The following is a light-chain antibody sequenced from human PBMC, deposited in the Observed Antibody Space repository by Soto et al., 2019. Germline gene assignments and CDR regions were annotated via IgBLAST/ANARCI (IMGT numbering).Light chain of an antibody. CDR3: QQYGSSPRT. CDR2: GAS. CDR1: QSVSSSY. V-gene: IGKV3-20*01. J-gene: IGKJ1*01. Sequence: IVLTPSPGTLSLSPGERATVSCRASQSVSSSYLAWYQQKPGQAPRLLIYGASSRATGIPDRFSGSGSGTDFTLTISRLEPEDFAVYYCQQYGSSPRTFGQGTKVDI.